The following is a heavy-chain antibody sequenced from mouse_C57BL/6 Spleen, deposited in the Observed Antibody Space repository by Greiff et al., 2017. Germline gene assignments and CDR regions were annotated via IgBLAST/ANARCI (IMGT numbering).Heavy chain of an antibody. V-gene: IGHV5-6*01. D-gene: IGHD2-4*01. Sequence: EVKVVESGGDLVKPGGSLKLSCAASGFTFSSYGMSWVRQTPDKRLEWVATISSGGSYTYYPDSVKGRFTISIDNAKNTLYLQMSSLKSEYTAMYYCARLSMIPTFFDYWGQGTTLTVSS. CDR3: ARLSMIPTFFDY. CDR2: ISSGGSYT. CDR1: GFTFSSYG. J-gene: IGHJ2*01.